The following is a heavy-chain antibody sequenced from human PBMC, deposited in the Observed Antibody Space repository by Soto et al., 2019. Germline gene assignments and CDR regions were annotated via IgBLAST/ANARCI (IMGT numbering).Heavy chain of an antibody. Sequence: LRLSCAASGFTFSSYAMSWVRQAPGKGLEWVSAISGSGGSTYYADSVKGRFTISRDNSKNTLYLQMNSLRAEDTAVYYCAKVGTYYYDSSGYYDYWGQGTLVTVSS. J-gene: IGHJ4*02. CDR1: GFTFSSYA. CDR3: AKVGTYYYDSSGYYDY. CDR2: ISGSGGST. V-gene: IGHV3-23*01. D-gene: IGHD3-22*01.